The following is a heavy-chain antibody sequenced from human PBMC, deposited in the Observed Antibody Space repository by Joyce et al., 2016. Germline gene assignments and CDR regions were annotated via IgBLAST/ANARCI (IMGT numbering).Heavy chain of an antibody. V-gene: IGHV3-53*01. Sequence: EVQLVESGGGLIQPGGSLRLSCATSGFTVSSTYMSWVRQTPGKGLEWVSVIHTSGGTYYADSVKGRSTISRDNSKNTLYLQMNSLRAEDTAVYYCTRSPEWLYFYGGGSIEDGGYFDYWGQGTLVTVSS. J-gene: IGHJ4*02. CDR3: TRSPEWLYFYGGGSIEDGGYFDY. CDR1: GFTVSSTY. D-gene: IGHD3-3*01. CDR2: IHTSGGT.